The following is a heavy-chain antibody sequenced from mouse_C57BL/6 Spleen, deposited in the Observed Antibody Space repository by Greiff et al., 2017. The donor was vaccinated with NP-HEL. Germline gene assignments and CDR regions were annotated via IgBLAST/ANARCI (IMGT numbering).Heavy chain of an antibody. Sequence: VQLQQPGAELVMPGASVKLSCKASGYTFTSYWMHWVKQRPGQGLEWIGEIDPSDSYTNYNQKFKGKATLTVDKSSSTAYMQLSSLTSEDSAVYYCARRYYDNNPSYAMDYWGQGTSVTVSS. CDR1: GYTFTSYW. J-gene: IGHJ4*01. CDR2: IDPSDSYT. D-gene: IGHD1-1*01. V-gene: IGHV1-69*01. CDR3: ARRYYDNNPSYAMDY.